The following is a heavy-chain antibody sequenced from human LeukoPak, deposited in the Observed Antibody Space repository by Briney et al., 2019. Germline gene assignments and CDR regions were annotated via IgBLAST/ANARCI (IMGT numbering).Heavy chain of an antibody. J-gene: IGHJ4*02. CDR2: MNPNSGNT. CDR3: ARDTGYDFDY. CDR1: GYTFTSYD. V-gene: IGHV1-8*01. Sequence: ASVKVSCKASGYTFTSYDINWVRQATGQGLEWMGWMNPNSGNTGYAQKLQGRVTMTTDTSTSTAYMELRSLRSDDTAVYYCARDTGYDFDYWGQGTLVTVSS. D-gene: IGHD5-12*01.